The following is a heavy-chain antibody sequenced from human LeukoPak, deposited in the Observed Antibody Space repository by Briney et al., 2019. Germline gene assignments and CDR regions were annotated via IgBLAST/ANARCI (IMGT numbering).Heavy chain of an antibody. CDR3: VTPTLCSGWYSVDS. J-gene: IGHJ4*02. D-gene: IGHD6-19*01. CDR2: INSDGGTT. Sequence: GGSLRLSCTASGFRLNTYWMHWVGQAPGQGLVWVSRINSDGGTTNYANSVKGRFTISRDSAKNTLYLQMNSLRAEDTAVYYCVTPTLCSGWYSVDSWGQGTLVTVSS. V-gene: IGHV3-74*01. CDR1: GFRLNTYW.